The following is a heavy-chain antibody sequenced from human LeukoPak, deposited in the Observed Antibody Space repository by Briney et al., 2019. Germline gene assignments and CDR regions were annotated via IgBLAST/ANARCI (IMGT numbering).Heavy chain of an antibody. Sequence: PGGSLRLSCAASGFTFSWHGFHWVRQAPGKGLEWVGVIWVDGSQKYADSVKGRFTISRDNSKNTLYLQMDSLRAEDTAMYYCTTDELVIISHDAFDIWGQGTMVTVSS. J-gene: IGHJ3*02. D-gene: IGHD3-9*01. V-gene: IGHV3-33*03. CDR1: GFTFSWHG. CDR3: TTDELVIISHDAFDI. CDR2: IWVDGSQ.